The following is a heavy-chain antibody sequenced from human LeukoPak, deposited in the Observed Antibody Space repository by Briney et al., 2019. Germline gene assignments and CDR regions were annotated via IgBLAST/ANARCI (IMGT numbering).Heavy chain of an antibody. J-gene: IGHJ4*02. V-gene: IGHV6-1*01. D-gene: IGHD6-13*01. CDR2: TYYRSKWYN. CDR1: GDSVSSNSAT. CDR3: ARQPSSWFTSFDS. Sequence: SQTLSLTCAISGDSVSSNSATWNWIRQSPSRGLEWLGRTYYRSKWYNDYAASVKSRITIKPDTSKNQFSLQLNSVTPEDTAVYYCARQPSSWFTSFDSWGQGTLVTVSS.